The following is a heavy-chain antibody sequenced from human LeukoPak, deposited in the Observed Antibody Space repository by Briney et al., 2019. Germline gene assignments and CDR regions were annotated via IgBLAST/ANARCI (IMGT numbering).Heavy chain of an antibody. CDR1: GYTFTSYD. V-gene: IGHV1-8*01. CDR2: MNPNSGNT. J-gene: IGHJ6*03. D-gene: IGHD6-13*01. Sequence: ASVKVSCKASGYTFTSYDINWVRQATGQGLEWMGWMNPNSGNTGYAQKFQGRVTMTRNTSISTAYMELSSLRSEDTAVYYCARDFWAAGGDYYYMDVWGKGTTVTVSS. CDR3: ARDFWAAGGDYYYMDV.